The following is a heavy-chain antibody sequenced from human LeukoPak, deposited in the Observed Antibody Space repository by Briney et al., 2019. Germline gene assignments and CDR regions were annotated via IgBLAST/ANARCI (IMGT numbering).Heavy chain of an antibody. CDR2: VNQDGSEK. J-gene: IGHJ2*01. V-gene: IGHV3-7*03. CDR3: AKGATYYDFWSGTYFDL. CDR1: GFTFSAYW. Sequence: GGSLRLSCTASGFTFSAYWMNWVRQAPGKGLEWVANVNQDGSEKYYVDSVKGRFTISRDNSKNTLYLQMNGLRAEDTAVYYCAKGATYYDFWSGTYFDLWGRGTLVTVSS. D-gene: IGHD3-3*01.